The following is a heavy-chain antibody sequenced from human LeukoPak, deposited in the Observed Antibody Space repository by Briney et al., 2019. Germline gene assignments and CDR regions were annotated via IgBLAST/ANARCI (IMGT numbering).Heavy chain of an antibody. CDR1: GYTFTSYY. Sequence: GASVKVSCKASGYTFTSYYMHWVRQAPGQGLEWMGIINPSGGSTSYAQKFQGRVTMTRDTSTSTVYMELSSLGSEDTAVYYCARVPGTAAGMVFWGQGTLVTVSS. CDR3: ARVPGTAAGMVF. V-gene: IGHV1-46*01. CDR2: INPSGGST. J-gene: IGHJ4*02. D-gene: IGHD6-13*01.